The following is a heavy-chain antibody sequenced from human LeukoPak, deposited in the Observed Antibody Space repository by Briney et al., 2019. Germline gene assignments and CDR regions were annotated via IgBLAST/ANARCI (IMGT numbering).Heavy chain of an antibody. Sequence: ASVKVSCKAFGDTFKNYHISWVRQAPGEGLEWMGWISAYDRNTNYAQQFRGRVTMTTDTSTSTAYMELRSLRSDDTAVYYCARDRRVYDFWSGYYYMDVWVKGTTVTVSS. CDR2: ISAYDRNT. D-gene: IGHD3-3*01. J-gene: IGHJ6*03. CDR3: ARDRRVYDFWSGYYYMDV. V-gene: IGHV1-18*01. CDR1: GDTFKNYH.